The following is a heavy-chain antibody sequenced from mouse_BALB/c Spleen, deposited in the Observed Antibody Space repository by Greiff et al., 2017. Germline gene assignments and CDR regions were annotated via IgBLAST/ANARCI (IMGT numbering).Heavy chain of an antibody. Sequence: EVQLQQSGPELGKPGASVKISCKASGYSFTGYNMYWVKQSHRKSLEWIGYIDPYNDGTKYNEKFKGKATLTSDKSSSTAYMELSSLTSEDSAVYYCAREGPHSYFDYWGQGTTPTVSS. CDR1: GYSFTGYN. V-gene: IGHV1-14*01. J-gene: IGHJ2*01. CDR2: IDPYNDGT. CDR3: AREGPHSYFDY.